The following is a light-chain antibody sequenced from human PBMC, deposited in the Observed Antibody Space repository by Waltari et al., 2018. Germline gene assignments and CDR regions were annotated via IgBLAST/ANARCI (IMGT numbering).Light chain of an antibody. CDR1: QSILSSSNNKNY. J-gene: IGKJ4*01. Sequence: DIVMTQSPDSLAVSLGERDTINCKPSQSILSSSNNKNYLAWFQQKPGQPPRLLIYWASTRESGVPDRFSGSGSGADFTLTINNLQAEDVALYYCHQYYSSLLTFGGGTKVEIK. CDR3: HQYYSSLLT. CDR2: WAS. V-gene: IGKV4-1*01.